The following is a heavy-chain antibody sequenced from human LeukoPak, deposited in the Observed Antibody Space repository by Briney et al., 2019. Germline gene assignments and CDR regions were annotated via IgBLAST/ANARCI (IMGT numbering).Heavy chain of an antibody. CDR1: GGTFSSYA. J-gene: IGHJ3*02. CDR3: ARDGIDYYDSSGYYSAFDI. D-gene: IGHD3-22*01. V-gene: IGHV1-18*01. CDR2: ISAYNGNT. Sequence: ASVKVSCKASGGTFSSYAISWVRQAPGQGLEWMGWISAYNGNTNYAQKLQGRVTMTTDTSTSTAYMELRSLRSDDTAVYYCARDGIDYYDSSGYYSAFDIWGQGTMVTVSS.